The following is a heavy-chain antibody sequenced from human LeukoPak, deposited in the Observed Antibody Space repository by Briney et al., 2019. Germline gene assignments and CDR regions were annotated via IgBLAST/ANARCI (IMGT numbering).Heavy chain of an antibody. J-gene: IGHJ4*02. Sequence: GGSLRLSCAASGFTFSSYSMNWVRQAPGKGLEWVSYISSSSSTIYYADSVKGRFTISRDNSQNTLYLQMNSLRAEDTAVYYCAKESGVGEGYFDYWGQGTLVTVSS. CDR3: AKESGVGEGYFDY. V-gene: IGHV3-48*01. CDR1: GFTFSSYS. CDR2: ISSSSSTI. D-gene: IGHD1-26*01.